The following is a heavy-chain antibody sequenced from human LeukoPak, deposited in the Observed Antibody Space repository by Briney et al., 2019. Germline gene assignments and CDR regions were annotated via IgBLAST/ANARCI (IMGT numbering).Heavy chain of an antibody. CDR3: ARGMVGATFDAFDI. J-gene: IGHJ3*02. V-gene: IGHV4-39*07. Sequence: PSETLSLTCTVSGGCISSSSYYWGWIRQPPGKGLERIGSIYHSGSTYYNPSLKSRVTISVDTSKNQFSLKLSSVTAADTAVYYCARGMVGATFDAFDIWGQGTMVTVSS. D-gene: IGHD1-26*01. CDR1: GGCISSSSYY. CDR2: IYHSGST.